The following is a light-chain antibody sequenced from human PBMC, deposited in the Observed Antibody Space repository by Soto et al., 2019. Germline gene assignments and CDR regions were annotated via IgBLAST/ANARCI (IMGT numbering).Light chain of an antibody. J-gene: IGKJ4*01. V-gene: IGKV3-11*01. Sequence: PGERATLSCRASQRVSSSLAWYQQKPGQAPRLLISDASNRATGIPARFSGSGSGTDFTLTISSLEPEDFAVYYCQQRSNWPTFGGGTKVEIK. CDR1: QRVSSS. CDR2: DAS. CDR3: QQRSNWPT.